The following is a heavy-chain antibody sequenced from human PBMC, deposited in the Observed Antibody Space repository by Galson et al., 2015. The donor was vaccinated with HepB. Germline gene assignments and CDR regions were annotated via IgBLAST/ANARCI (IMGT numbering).Heavy chain of an antibody. J-gene: IGHJ3*02. V-gene: IGHV3-23*01. D-gene: IGHD6-13*01. Sequence: SLRLSCAASGFTFSIYGMNWVRQAPGKGLEWVSGISGGSGSTYYADSVKGRFTISRDNSKNTLYLQMNSLRAEDPAVYYCAKVGSSCTGAFDSWGKGTMVTVTS. CDR1: GFTFSIYG. CDR3: AKVGSSCTGAFDS. CDR2: ISGGSGST.